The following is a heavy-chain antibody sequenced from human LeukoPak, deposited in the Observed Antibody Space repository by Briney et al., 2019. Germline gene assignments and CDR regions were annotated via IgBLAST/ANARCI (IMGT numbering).Heavy chain of an antibody. Sequence: GGSLRLSCAASGFTFSSYSMNWVRQAPGKGLEWVSSISSSSSYIYYADSVKGRFTISRDNAKNSLYLQMNSLRAEDTAVYYCARDLLEMATIGRFDYWGQGTLVTVSS. J-gene: IGHJ4*02. CDR3: ARDLLEMATIGRFDY. CDR2: ISSSSSYI. CDR1: GFTFSSYS. D-gene: IGHD5-24*01. V-gene: IGHV3-21*01.